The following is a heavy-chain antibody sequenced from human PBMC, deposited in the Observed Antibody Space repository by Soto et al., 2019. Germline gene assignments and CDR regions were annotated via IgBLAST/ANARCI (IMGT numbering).Heavy chain of an antibody. CDR2: IIPIFGTA. D-gene: IGHD3-22*01. CDR1: GGTFSSYA. CDR3: ARTSYYYYSSGFFYGEKFFDF. Sequence: GASVKVSCKASGGTFSSYAISWVRQAPGQGLEWMGGIIPIFGTANYAQKFQGRVTITADESTSTAYMELSSLRSEDTAVYYCARTSYYYYSSGFFYGEKFFDFWGQGTMVTVSS. V-gene: IGHV1-69*13. J-gene: IGHJ4*02.